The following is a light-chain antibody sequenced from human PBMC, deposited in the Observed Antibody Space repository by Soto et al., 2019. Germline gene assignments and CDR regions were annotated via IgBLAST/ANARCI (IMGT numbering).Light chain of an antibody. CDR1: SSNLGSNF. CDR2: RNN. V-gene: IGLV1-47*01. CDR3: AAWDDSLSGVG. J-gene: IGLJ3*02. Sequence: QSVLPQPPSASGTPGQRGTISCSGSSSNLGSNFIYWYQQLPGAAPKLLISRNNERPSGVPDRFSGSKSGTSASLAISGLRSEDEADYHCAAWDDSLSGVGFGGGTKRTV.